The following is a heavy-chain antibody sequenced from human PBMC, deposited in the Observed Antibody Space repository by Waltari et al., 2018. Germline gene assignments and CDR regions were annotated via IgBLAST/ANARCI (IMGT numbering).Heavy chain of an antibody. Sequence: EVQLVESGGDLVQPGGSLRLSCAASGFTFSNYWMHWVRQAPGKGLAWVLRINVDGSRTVYANSVAGRFTISRDNAKNTVYLEMSGLRAEDTAVYYCTRGEINYSRFDYWGQGSLVTVSS. CDR1: GFTFSNYW. J-gene: IGHJ4*02. V-gene: IGHV3-74*01. D-gene: IGHD4-4*01. CDR3: TRGEINYSRFDY. CDR2: INVDGSRT.